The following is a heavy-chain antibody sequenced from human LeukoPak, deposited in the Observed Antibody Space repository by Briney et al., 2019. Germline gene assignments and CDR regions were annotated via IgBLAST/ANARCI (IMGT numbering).Heavy chain of an antibody. V-gene: IGHV1-69*13. D-gene: IGHD3-3*01. CDR1: GGTFSSYA. CDR3: AWSGYPYYYMGV. J-gene: IGHJ6*03. Sequence: SVKVSCKASGGTFSSYAISWVRQAPGRGLEWMGGIIPIFGTANYAQKFQGRVTITADESTSTAYMELSSLRSEDTAVYYCAWSGYPYYYMGVWGKGTTVTVSS. CDR2: IIPIFGTA.